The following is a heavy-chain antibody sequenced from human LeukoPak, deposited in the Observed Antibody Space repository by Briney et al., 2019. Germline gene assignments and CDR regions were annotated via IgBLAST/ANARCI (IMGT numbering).Heavy chain of an antibody. J-gene: IGHJ1*01. V-gene: IGHV4-59*01. CDR1: GGSISTYY. D-gene: IGHD6-6*01. CDR2: IYHSGST. CDR3: ARGGAARLHFQN. Sequence: SETLSLTCTVSGGSISTYYWNWIRQPPGKGLERIGYIYHSGSTNYNPSLQSRVTISVDTSKNQFSLNLNSVTAADTAVYYCARGGAARLHFQNWGQGTLVTVSS.